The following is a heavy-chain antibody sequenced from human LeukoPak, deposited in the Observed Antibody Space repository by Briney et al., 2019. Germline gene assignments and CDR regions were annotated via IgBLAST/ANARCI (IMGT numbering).Heavy chain of an antibody. CDR1: GYTFTDYY. V-gene: IGHV1-69-2*01. CDR2: VDPEDGET. Sequence: ASVKISCKVSGYTFTDYYMHWVKQAPGKGLEWMGLVDPEDGETIYAEKFQGRVTITADTSTDTAYMELSSLRSEDTAVYYCATGPTGIAAADVPFQHWGQGTLVTVSS. J-gene: IGHJ1*01. CDR3: ATGPTGIAAADVPFQH. D-gene: IGHD6-13*01.